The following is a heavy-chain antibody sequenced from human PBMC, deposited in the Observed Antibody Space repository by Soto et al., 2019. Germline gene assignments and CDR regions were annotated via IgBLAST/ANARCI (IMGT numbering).Heavy chain of an antibody. D-gene: IGHD2-21*01. CDR3: ATDLPGGEDDHYRMDV. Sequence: EVQLLESGGGLVQPGGSLRLSCAASGFTFSTYAMSWVRQTPGKGPEWVSGISVSGGSRYYADSVKGRFTISRDTSKNTLYLQMNSLRAEDTALYYCATDLPGGEDDHYRMDVWGQGTTVTVSS. V-gene: IGHV3-23*01. CDR1: GFTFSTYA. CDR2: ISVSGGSR. J-gene: IGHJ6*02.